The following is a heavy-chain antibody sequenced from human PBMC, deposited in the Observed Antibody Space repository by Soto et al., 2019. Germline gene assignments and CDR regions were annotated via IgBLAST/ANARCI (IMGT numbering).Heavy chain of an antibody. Sequence: SLTCAVYGGSFSGYYWSWIRQPPGKGLEWIGEINHSGSTNYNPSLKSRVTISVDTSKNQFSLKLSSVTAADTAVYYCARGPAVLRFLEWLPYYYYGMDVWGQGTTVTVSS. J-gene: IGHJ6*02. CDR1: GGSFSGYY. V-gene: IGHV4-34*01. D-gene: IGHD3-3*01. CDR3: ARGPAVLRFLEWLPYYYYGMDV. CDR2: INHSGST.